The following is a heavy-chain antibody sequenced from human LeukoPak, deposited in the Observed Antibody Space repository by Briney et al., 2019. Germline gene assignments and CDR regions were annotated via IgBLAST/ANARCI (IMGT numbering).Heavy chain of an antibody. CDR1: AFTFSSYG. CDR3: AKQILAYNWNDAGGLPVDY. CDR2: IRYDGSNK. V-gene: IGHV3-30*02. J-gene: IGHJ4*02. D-gene: IGHD1-1*01. Sequence: GGSLRLSCAASAFTFSSYGMHWFRQAPGKGLEGVAFIRYDGSNKYYADSVKGRFTISRDNSKNTLYLQMNSLRTEDTAVYYCAKQILAYNWNDAGGLPVDYWGQGTLVTVSS.